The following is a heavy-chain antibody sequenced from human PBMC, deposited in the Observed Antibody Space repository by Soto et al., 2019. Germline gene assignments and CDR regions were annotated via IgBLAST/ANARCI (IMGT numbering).Heavy chain of an antibody. V-gene: IGHV3-74*01. CDR3: VRTGYVDL. CDR1: GFTFSTYW. CDR2: ISDDGTNT. D-gene: IGHD3-9*01. J-gene: IGHJ5*02. Sequence: EEQLVESGGGLVQPGGSLRLSCAASGFTFSTYWMHWVRQAPGKGLVWVSRISDDGTNTKYADSVRGRFTISRDNVTNTLSVKMDSLGAGGIAVYDCVRTGYVDLWGQGALVTVSS.